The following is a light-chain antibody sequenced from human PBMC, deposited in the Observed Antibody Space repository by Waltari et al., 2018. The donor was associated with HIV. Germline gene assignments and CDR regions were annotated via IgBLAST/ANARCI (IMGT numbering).Light chain of an antibody. CDR2: TNN. V-gene: IGLV1-47*01. J-gene: IGLJ2*01. Sequence: QSVLTQPPSASGTPGQRVTISCSGSSSNIGNNFLYWYQQVTGTAPKLLIHTNNQRPSGFPDRCSGSKSGTSASLAISGLRSEDEAYYYCSSWDDSLSGVLFGGWTKLTVL. CDR1: SSNIGNNF. CDR3: SSWDDSLSGVL.